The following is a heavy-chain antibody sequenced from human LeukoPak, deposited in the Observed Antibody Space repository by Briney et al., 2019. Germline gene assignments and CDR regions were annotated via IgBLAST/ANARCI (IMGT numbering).Heavy chain of an antibody. V-gene: IGHV1-46*03. D-gene: IGHD1-26*01. J-gene: IGHJ3*02. Sequence: ASVKGSCKASGYTFISYYMHWVRQAPGHGLEWMGIINPSGGSTRYAQKFQGRVTMTRDTSTSTVYMELSSLRSEDTAVYYCARGHISGSYFLKIGILGQGTMVTVSS. CDR1: GYTFISYY. CDR3: ARGHISGSYFLKIGI. CDR2: INPSGGST.